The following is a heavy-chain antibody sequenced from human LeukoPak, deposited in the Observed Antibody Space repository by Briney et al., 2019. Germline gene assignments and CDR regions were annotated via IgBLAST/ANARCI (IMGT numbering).Heavy chain of an antibody. CDR3: ARDYYGSGSGXYYYYYXXXDV. J-gene: IGHJ6*02. CDR1: GFTFSDYY. V-gene: IGHV3-11*04. D-gene: IGHD3-10*01. Sequence: PGGSLRLSCAASGFTFSDYYMSWIRQAPGKGLEWVSYISSSGSTIYYADSVKGRFTISRDNAKNSLYLQMNSLRAEDTAVYYCARDYYGSGSGXYYYYYXXXDVWGQGTTVTVSS. CDR2: ISSSGSTI.